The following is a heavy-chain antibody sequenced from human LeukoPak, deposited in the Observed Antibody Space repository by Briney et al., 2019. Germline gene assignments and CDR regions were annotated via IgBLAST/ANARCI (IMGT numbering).Heavy chain of an antibody. J-gene: IGHJ4*02. CDR2: IWYDGSNE. D-gene: IGHD3-22*01. Sequence: PGGSRRLSCAASGFTFSSYGMHWVRQAPGKGRGWVAVIWYDGSNEYYADSVKGRFTISRDNSKNTLYLQMNSLRAEDTAVYYCARDGYYYDSSGHYGFDYWGQGTLVTVSS. CDR1: GFTFSSYG. CDR3: ARDGYYYDSSGHYGFDY. V-gene: IGHV3-33*01.